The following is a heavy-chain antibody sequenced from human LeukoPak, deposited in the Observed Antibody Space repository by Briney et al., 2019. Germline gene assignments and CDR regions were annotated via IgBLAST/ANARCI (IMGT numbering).Heavy chain of an antibody. CDR1: GYTFTGYY. CDR3: ASIFGDYYGSGSYYY. J-gene: IGHJ4*02. CDR2: INPNSGGT. D-gene: IGHD3-10*01. V-gene: IGHV1-2*02. Sequence: GASVKVSCRASGYTFTGYYMHWVRQAPGQGLEWMGWINPNSGGTNYAQKFQGRVTMTRDTSISTAYMELSRLRSDDTAVYYCASIFGDYYGSGSYYYWGQGTLVTVSS.